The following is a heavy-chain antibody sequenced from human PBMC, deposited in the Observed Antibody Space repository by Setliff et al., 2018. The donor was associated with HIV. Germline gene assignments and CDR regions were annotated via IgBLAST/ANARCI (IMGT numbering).Heavy chain of an antibody. Sequence: SETLSLTCAVSGVSISNGNWWHWVRQSPGKGLEWIGEIYHSGTTHYNPSLKSRVSISVDNSKDQFSLRLTSLTAADTAIYYCARTIQPSSSPFDFWGQGMLVTVSS. CDR3: ARTIQPSSSPFDF. CDR2: IYHSGTT. D-gene: IGHD6-19*01. V-gene: IGHV4-4*02. J-gene: IGHJ4*02. CDR1: GVSISNGNW.